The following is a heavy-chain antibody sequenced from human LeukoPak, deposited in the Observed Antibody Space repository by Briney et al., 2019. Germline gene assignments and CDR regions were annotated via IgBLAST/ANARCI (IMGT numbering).Heavy chain of an antibody. CDR1: GFTFSSYS. V-gene: IGHV3-21*01. CDR2: ISSSSSYI. Sequence: GGSLRLSCAASGFTFSSYSMNWVRQAPGKGLEWVSSISSSSSYIYYADSVKGRFTISRDNAKNSLYLQMNRLRAEDTAVYYCARFQGAIAARPPIYYMDVWGKGTTVTVSS. D-gene: IGHD6-6*01. J-gene: IGHJ6*03. CDR3: ARFQGAIAARPPIYYMDV.